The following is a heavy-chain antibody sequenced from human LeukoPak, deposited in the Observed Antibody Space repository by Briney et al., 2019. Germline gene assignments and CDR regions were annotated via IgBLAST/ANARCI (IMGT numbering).Heavy chain of an antibody. V-gene: IGHV3-33*05. Sequence: GGSLRLSCAASGFIFSHYGMHWVRQAPGKGLEWVAVIQNDASTENFADSVKGRFTISRDNSKNTVFLQMNSLRVEDTAVYYCARELSQIVWGGLDYGGQGTLVSVSS. CDR2: IQNDASTE. CDR3: ARELSQIVWGGLDY. J-gene: IGHJ4*02. CDR1: GFIFSHYG. D-gene: IGHD2-21*01.